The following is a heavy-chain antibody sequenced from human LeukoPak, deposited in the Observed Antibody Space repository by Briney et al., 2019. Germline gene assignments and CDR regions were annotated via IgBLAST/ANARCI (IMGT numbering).Heavy chain of an antibody. J-gene: IGHJ5*02. Sequence: PGESLKISCKGSGYSINNYWIGWVRQMPGKGLEWMGIIYPADSDIRYSPSFQGQVTISADKSTSTVYLQWSSLKASDTAMYYCARQEYCSGGSCYTWFDPWGQGTLVTVSS. CDR1: GYSINNYW. D-gene: IGHD2-15*01. V-gene: IGHV5-51*01. CDR3: ARQEYCSGGSCYTWFDP. CDR2: IYPADSDI.